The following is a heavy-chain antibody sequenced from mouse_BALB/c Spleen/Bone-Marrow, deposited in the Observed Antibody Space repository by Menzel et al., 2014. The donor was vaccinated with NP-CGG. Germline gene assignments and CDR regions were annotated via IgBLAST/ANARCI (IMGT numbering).Heavy chain of an antibody. J-gene: IGHJ2*01. CDR2: IYPGSGST. V-gene: IGHV1S22*01. CDR1: GYTFTSYW. Sequence: LQQSGSELVRPGASVELSCKASGYTFTSYWMHWVKQRPGQGLEWIGNIYPGSGSTNYDEKFKSKATLTVDTSSSTAYMQLSSLTSEDSAVYYCTRGGRPPFDYWGQDTTLTVSS. D-gene: IGHD2-12*01. CDR3: TRGGRPPFDY.